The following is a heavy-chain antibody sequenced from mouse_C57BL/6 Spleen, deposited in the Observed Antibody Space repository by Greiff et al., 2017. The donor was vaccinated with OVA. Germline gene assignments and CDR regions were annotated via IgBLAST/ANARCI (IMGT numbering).Heavy chain of an antibody. V-gene: IGHV1-80*01. D-gene: IGHD1-1*01. Sequence: QVQLKASGAELVKPGASVKISCKASGYAFSSYWLNWVKQRPGKGLEWIGQIYPGDGDTNYNGKFKGKATLTADKSSSTAYMQLSSLTSEDSAVYFCARGSYGSRSLDYWGQGTTLTVSS. J-gene: IGHJ2*01. CDR1: GYAFSSYW. CDR3: ARGSYGSRSLDY. CDR2: IYPGDGDT.